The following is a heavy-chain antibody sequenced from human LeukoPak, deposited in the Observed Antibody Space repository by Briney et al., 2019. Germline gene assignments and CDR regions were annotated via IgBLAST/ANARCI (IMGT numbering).Heavy chain of an antibody. D-gene: IGHD2-2*02. CDR3: AKDLACSSTSCYTPYYYYYYGMDV. CDR2: ISYDGSNK. V-gene: IGHV3-30*18. CDR1: GFTFSSYG. J-gene: IGHJ6*02. Sequence: GGSLRLSCAASGFTFSSYGMHWVRQAPGKGLEWVAVISYDGSNKYYADSVKGRFTISRDNSKNTLYLQMNSLRAEDTAVYYCAKDLACSSTSCYTPYYYYYYGMDVWGQGTTVTVSS.